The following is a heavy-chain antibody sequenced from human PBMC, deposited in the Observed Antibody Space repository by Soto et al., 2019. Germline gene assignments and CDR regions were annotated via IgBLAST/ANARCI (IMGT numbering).Heavy chain of an antibody. D-gene: IGHD3-3*01. V-gene: IGHV1-8*01. CDR3: ARGGYYDFWSGYYLNYYYYYVDV. CDR1: GYTFTSYD. CDR2: MNPNSGNT. J-gene: IGHJ6*03. Sequence: ASVKVSCKASGYTFTSYDINWVRQATGQGLEWMGWMNPNSGNTGYAQKFQGRVTMTRNTSISTAYMELSSLRSEDTAVYYCARGGYYDFWSGYYLNYYYYYVDVWGKGTTVTVSS.